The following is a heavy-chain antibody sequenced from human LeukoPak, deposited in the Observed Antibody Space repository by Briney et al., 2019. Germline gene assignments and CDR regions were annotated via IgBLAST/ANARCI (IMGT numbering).Heavy chain of an antibody. CDR2: VSTSNGDT. CDR1: GYNFNRYT. CDR3: ARVSDTSMVTPGFDS. V-gene: IGHV1-18*01. J-gene: IGHJ4*02. Sequence: ASVKVSCKTSGYNFNRYTITWVRQAPGQGLEWMGWVSTSNGDTNYAEKFQGRVLMTTETVTKTAYMELRRLRSGDTAMYFCARVSDTSMVTPGFDSWGQGTLVTVSS. D-gene: IGHD5-18*01.